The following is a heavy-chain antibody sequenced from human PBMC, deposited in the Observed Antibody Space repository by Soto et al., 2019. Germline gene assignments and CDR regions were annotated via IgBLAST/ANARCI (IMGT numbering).Heavy chain of an antibody. V-gene: IGHV3-23*01. CDR2: ISTSGGRP. J-gene: IGHJ4*02. D-gene: IGHD3-16*02. CDR1: GITFSNYA. CDR3: AKDPDRYDYVWGTYRYIDH. Sequence: EVQLLESGGGLVQPGGSLRLSCTASGITFSNYAMSWVRQAPRKGLEWVSSISTSGGRPYYADSVKGRFTISRDNSKNTLYQQMNSLRVEDTAVYYCAKDPDRYDYVWGTYRYIDHWGQGTLVTVSS.